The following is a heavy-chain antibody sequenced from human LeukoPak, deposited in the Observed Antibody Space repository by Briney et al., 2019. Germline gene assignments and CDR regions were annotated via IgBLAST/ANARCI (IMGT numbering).Heavy chain of an antibody. J-gene: IGHJ4*02. CDR2: IHRSGSS. CDR1: GGSISSSSYY. D-gene: IGHD5-12*01. V-gene: IGHV4-39*01. Sequence: SETLSLTCTVSGGSISSSSYYWGWIRQPPGKGLEWIGSIHRSGSSYYTPSLKSRVTISVDTSKNQFSLKLSSVTAADTAVYYCATTSGYAWGQGTLVTVSS. CDR3: ATTSGYA.